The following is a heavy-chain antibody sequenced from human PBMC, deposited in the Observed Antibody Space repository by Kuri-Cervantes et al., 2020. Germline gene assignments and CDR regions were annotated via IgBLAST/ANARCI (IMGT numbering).Heavy chain of an antibody. CDR1: GGSFSGYY. Sequence: SQTLSLTCAVSGGSFSGYYWTWIRQSPGKGLEWIGEINHRGSTNYNPSLKSRVTISVDTSKNQFSLKLSSVTAADTAVYYCARGRVVPAAMAGYMDVWGKGTTVTVSS. CDR2: INHRGST. V-gene: IGHV4-34*01. D-gene: IGHD2-2*01. J-gene: IGHJ6*03. CDR3: ARGRVVPAAMAGYMDV.